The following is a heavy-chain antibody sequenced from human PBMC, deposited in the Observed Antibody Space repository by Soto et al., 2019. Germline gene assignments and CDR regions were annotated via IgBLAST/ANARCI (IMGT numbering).Heavy chain of an antibody. Sequence: PGGSLRLSCAASKFTFSSYTMNWDRQAPGKGLEHISYSTNAGTTVHYADSVRGRFTVSRDNAKNSLYLQMNSLRVEDTAVYYCARDYGYAFDIWGRGTMVTVSS. D-gene: IGHD5-18*01. CDR3: ARDYGYAFDI. CDR1: KFTFSSYT. V-gene: IGHV3-48*01. CDR2: STNAGTTV. J-gene: IGHJ3*02.